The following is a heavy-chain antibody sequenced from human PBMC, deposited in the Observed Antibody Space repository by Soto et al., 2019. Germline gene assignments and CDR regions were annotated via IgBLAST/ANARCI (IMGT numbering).Heavy chain of an antibody. V-gene: IGHV4-4*07. CDR1: GASISSHC. CDR2: FCTSDNI. CDR3: ARGGCSGDYCFDC. J-gene: IGHJ5*01. Sequence: SETLSLTCTVSGASISSHCWNWIRQPAGKGLEWIGRFCTSDNINYNPSLKSRVTVSVDTSTNHFSLKVTSVTAADTAVYYCARGGCSGDYCFDCWGQGTQVTVSS. D-gene: IGHD4-17*01.